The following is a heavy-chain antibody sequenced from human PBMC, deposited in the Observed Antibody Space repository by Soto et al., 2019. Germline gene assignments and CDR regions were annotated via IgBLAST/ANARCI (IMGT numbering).Heavy chain of an antibody. CDR3: AKGGWELLGLATHYFDY. D-gene: IGHD1-26*01. J-gene: IGHJ4*02. V-gene: IGHV3-23*01. CDR2: ISGSGGST. CDR1: GFTFSSYA. Sequence: EVQLLESGGGLVQPGGSLRLSCAASGFTFSSYAMSWVRQAPGKGLEWVSAISGSGGSTYYADSVKGRFTISRDNSKNTLYLQMNSLRAEDTAVYYCAKGGWELLGLATHYFDYWGQGTLVTVSS.